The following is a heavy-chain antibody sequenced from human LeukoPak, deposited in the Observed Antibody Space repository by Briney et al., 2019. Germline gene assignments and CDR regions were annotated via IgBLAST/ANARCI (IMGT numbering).Heavy chain of an antibody. CDR2: IYYSGST. Sequence: SETLSLTCTDPGGSISSSYWCWIRQPLGEGLGWIGHIYYSGSTNYNPSLKSRVTISVDTSKNQFSLKLSSVTAADTAVYYCARGGYYGSGSYYDYFDYWGQGTLVTVSS. J-gene: IGHJ4*02. V-gene: IGHV4-59*01. CDR3: ARGGYYGSGSYYDYFDY. D-gene: IGHD3-10*01. CDR1: GGSISSSY.